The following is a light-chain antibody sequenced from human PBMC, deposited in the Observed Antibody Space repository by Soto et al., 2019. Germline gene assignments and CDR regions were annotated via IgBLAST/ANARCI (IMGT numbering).Light chain of an antibody. CDR2: GNS. CDR3: QSYDSSLSGWKV. CDR1: SSNIGAGYD. J-gene: IGLJ2*01. Sequence: QSVLTQPPSVSGAPGQRVTISCTGSSSNIGAGYDVHGYQQLPGTAPKLLISGNSNRPSGVPDRFSGSKSGTSASLAITGLQAEDEADYYCQSYDSSLSGWKVFGGGTKLTVL. V-gene: IGLV1-40*01.